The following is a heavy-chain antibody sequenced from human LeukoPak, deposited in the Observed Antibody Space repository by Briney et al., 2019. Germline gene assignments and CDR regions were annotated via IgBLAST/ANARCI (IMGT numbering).Heavy chain of an antibody. Sequence: GGSRRLSCAASGFTFSRHSMNWVRQAPGKGLEWVSSISTSSSYIYYADSVKGRFTISRDNAKNSLYLQMNSLQAEDTAVYYCARDLSIAVAGKEFDYWGQGTLVTVSS. CDR3: ARDLSIAVAGKEFDY. CDR1: GFTFSRHS. D-gene: IGHD6-19*01. V-gene: IGHV3-21*06. J-gene: IGHJ4*02. CDR2: ISTSSSYI.